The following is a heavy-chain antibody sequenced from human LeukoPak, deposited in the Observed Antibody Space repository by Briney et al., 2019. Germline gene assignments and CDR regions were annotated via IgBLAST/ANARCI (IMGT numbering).Heavy chain of an antibody. J-gene: IGHJ3*02. CDR3: ARQSGYYYGDAFDI. CDR1: GGSISSYY. V-gene: IGHV4-59*08. CDR2: IYYSGST. Sequence: SETLSLTCTASGGSISSYYWSWIRQPPGKGLEWIGYIYYSGSTNYNPSLESRVTISVDTSKNQFSLKLSSVTAADTAVYYCARQSGYYYGDAFDIWGQGTMVTVSS. D-gene: IGHD3-22*01.